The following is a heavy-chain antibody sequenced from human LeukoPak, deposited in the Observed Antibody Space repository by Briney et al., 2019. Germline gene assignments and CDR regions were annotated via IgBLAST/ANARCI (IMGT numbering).Heavy chain of an antibody. CDR3: ARGGVYYYYGVDV. CDR2: IKQDGSEK. V-gene: IGHV3-7*01. D-gene: IGHD3-10*01. Sequence: GGSLRLSCAASGFTFSSYWMSWVRQAPGKGLEWVANIKQDGSEKYYVDSVKGRFTISRDNAKNSLYLQMNSLRAEDTAVYYCARGGVYYYYGVDVWGQGTTVTVSS. CDR1: GFTFSSYW. J-gene: IGHJ6*02.